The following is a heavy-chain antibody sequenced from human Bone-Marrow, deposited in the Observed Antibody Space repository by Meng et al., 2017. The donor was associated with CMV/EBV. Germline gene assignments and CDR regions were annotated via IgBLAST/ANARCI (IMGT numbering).Heavy chain of an antibody. J-gene: IGHJ4*02. CDR3: ARVIVVVPAALYYFDY. CDR1: GFSFSYYA. Sequence: GGSLRLSCAASGFSFSYYAMHWVRQAPGKGLEYVSAISSNGGITYYADSVKGRVTISRDNSKNTLFLQMDSLRAEDTAVYYCARVIVVVPAALYYFDYWGQGTLVTVSS. CDR2: ISSNGGIT. V-gene: IGHV3-64*02. D-gene: IGHD2-2*01.